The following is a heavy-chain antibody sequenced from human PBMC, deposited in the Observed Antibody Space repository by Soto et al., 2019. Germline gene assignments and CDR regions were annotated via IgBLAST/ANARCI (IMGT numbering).Heavy chain of an antibody. CDR2: ISSSSRTI. CDR3: ARGLEIVVVPAAIVN. J-gene: IGHJ4*02. V-gene: IGHV3-48*01. Sequence: EVQLVESGGGLVQPGGSLRLSCAASGFTFSSYNMNWVRQAPGKWLEWVSYISSSSRTIYYADSVKGRCTISRDNAKNTLHGPMNSLRAEDTAVYYCARGLEIVVVPAAIVNWGQGTLVTVSA. CDR1: GFTFSSYN. D-gene: IGHD2-2*02.